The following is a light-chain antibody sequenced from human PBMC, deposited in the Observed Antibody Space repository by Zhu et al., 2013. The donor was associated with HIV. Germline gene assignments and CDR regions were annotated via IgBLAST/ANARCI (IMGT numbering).Light chain of an antibody. CDR1: QSDTST. CDR3: QQSSSWPPTWA. Sequence: EMVMTQSPSTLSVSPGERVALSCRASQSDTSTLAWYQQRPGQPPRLLIYGTSTRATGIPARFSGSGSGTEFTLTISSLQSEDFAVYYCQQSSSWPPTWAFGQGTKVEIK. CDR2: GTS. J-gene: IGKJ1*01. V-gene: IGKV3-15*01.